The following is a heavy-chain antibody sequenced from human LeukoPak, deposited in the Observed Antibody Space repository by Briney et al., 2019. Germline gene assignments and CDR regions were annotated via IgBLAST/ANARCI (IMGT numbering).Heavy chain of an antibody. CDR1: GGSISSGGYY. V-gene: IGHV4-31*03. Sequence: SQTLSLTCTVSGGSISSGGYYWSWIRRHPGKGLEWIGYIYYSGSTYYNPSLKSRVTISVDTSKNQFSLKLSSVTAADTAVYCCAREKGPYYYDSSGYSREVDYWGQGTLVTVSS. D-gene: IGHD3-22*01. J-gene: IGHJ4*02. CDR3: AREKGPYYYDSSGYSREVDY. CDR2: IYYSGST.